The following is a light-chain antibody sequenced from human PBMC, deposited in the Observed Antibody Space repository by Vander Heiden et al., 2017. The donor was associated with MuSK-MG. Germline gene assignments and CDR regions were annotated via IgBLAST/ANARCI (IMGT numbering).Light chain of an antibody. CDR2: AAS. CDR3: QQSYTPVT. J-gene: IGKJ1*01. Sequence: DIQMTQSPSSLSASVGDRVTITCRASQSISSYLNWYQQKPGKAPKLLIYAASRWQSGVPSRFSGSGSGTDFTLTISRRQPEDFATYYLQQSYTPVTFGQGTKVEIK. CDR1: QSISSY. V-gene: IGKV1-39*01.